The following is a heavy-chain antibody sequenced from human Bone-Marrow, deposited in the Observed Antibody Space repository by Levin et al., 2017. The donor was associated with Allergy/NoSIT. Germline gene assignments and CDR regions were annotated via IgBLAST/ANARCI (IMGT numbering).Heavy chain of an antibody. CDR2: ISYDGSNK. Sequence: GGSLRLSCAASGFTFSSYGMHWVRQAPGKGLEWVAVISYDGSNKYYADSVKGRFTISRDNSKNTLYVQMNSLRAEDTAVYCCAKDRYDYRYYYYGMDVWGQGTTVTVSS. V-gene: IGHV3-30*18. D-gene: IGHD3-22*01. J-gene: IGHJ6*02. CDR3: AKDRYDYRYYYYGMDV. CDR1: GFTFSSYG.